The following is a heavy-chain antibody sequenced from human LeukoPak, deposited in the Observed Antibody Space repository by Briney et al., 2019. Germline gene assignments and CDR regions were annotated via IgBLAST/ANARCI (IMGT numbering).Heavy chain of an antibody. J-gene: IGHJ6*02. D-gene: IGHD2-15*01. CDR1: GFTFSDHY. CDR3: AKGSRRYCSGGSCTKYYYYGMDV. V-gene: IGHV3-72*01. CDR2: TRNKANSYTT. Sequence: PGGSLRLSCAASGFTFSDHYMDWVRQAPGKGLEWVGRTRNKANSYTTESAASVKGRFTISRDDSKNSLYLQMNSLKTEDTAVYYCAKGSRRYCSGGSCTKYYYYGMDVWGQGTTVTVSS.